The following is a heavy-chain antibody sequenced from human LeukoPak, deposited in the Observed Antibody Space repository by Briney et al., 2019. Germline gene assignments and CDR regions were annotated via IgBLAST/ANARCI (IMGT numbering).Heavy chain of an antibody. Sequence: PGGSLRLSCAASGFTFSSYSMNWVRQAPGKGLEWVSSISSSTSYLYYADSVKGRFTISRDNAKNSLYLQVNSLRAEDTAVYYCARELYYYDSRGYFDYWGQGTLVTVSS. CDR3: ARELYYYDSRGYFDY. CDR1: GFTFSSYS. J-gene: IGHJ4*02. V-gene: IGHV3-21*01. D-gene: IGHD3-22*01. CDR2: ISSSTSYL.